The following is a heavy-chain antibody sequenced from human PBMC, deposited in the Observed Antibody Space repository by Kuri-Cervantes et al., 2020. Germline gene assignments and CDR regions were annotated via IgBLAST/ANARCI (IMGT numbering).Heavy chain of an antibody. Sequence: GGSLRLSCAASGFTVSSNYMSWVRQAPGKGLEWVSSISSSSSFIYYADSVKGRFTISRDNAKNSLYLQMNSLRAEDTAVYYCARDSIPTYYYGMDVWGQGTTVTVSS. V-gene: IGHV3-21*01. CDR2: ISSSSSFI. CDR1: GFTVSSNY. CDR3: ARDSIPTYYYGMDV. D-gene: IGHD2-2*02. J-gene: IGHJ6*02.